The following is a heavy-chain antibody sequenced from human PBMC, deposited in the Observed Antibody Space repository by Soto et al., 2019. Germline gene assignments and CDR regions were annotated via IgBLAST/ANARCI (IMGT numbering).Heavy chain of an antibody. J-gene: IGHJ6*02. Sequence: PGGSLRLSCAASGFTFSSYWMSWVRQAPGKGLEWVANIKQDGSEKYYVDSVKGRFTISRDNAKNSLYLQMNSLRAEDTAVYYCARGGDFSSGWLVDYYYGMDVWGQGTTVTVSS. CDR2: IKQDGSEK. CDR1: GFTFSSYW. D-gene: IGHD6-19*01. V-gene: IGHV3-7*01. CDR3: ARGGDFSSGWLVDYYYGMDV.